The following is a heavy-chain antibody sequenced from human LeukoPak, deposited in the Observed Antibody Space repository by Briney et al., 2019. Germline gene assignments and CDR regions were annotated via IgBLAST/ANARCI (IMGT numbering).Heavy chain of an antibody. CDR2: ISGSGGST. Sequence: GGSLRLSCAVSGFTFSSYAMSWVRQAPGKGPEWVSSISGSGGSTDYAGSVKGRFTISRDNSKSTLYLQMNSLRPEDTAVYYCAKDLERWFDPWGQGTLVTVSS. J-gene: IGHJ5*02. CDR1: GFTFSSYA. D-gene: IGHD5-24*01. CDR3: AKDLERWFDP. V-gene: IGHV3-23*01.